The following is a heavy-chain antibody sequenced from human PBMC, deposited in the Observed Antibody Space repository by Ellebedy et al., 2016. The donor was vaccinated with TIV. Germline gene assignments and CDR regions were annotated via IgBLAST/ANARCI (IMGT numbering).Heavy chain of an antibody. CDR3: ARDPYSLRYFDRP. V-gene: IGHV4-31*03. D-gene: IGHD3-9*01. CDR2: VYYSGST. Sequence: SETLSLXXTVYGGSISSGGYYWSWIRQHPGKGLEWIGYVYYSGSTYYNPSLKSRVTISVDTSKNQFSLKLSSVTAADTAVYYCARDPYSLRYFDRPWGQGTMVTVSS. CDR1: GGSISSGGYY. J-gene: IGHJ3*01.